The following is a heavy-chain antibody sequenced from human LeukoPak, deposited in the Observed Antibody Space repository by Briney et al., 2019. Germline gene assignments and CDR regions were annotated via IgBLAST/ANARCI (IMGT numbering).Heavy chain of an antibody. CDR1: GFTFNNYA. D-gene: IGHD3-9*01. CDR3: AKDILTGYFSPSFDY. J-gene: IGHJ4*02. Sequence: GESLRLSCAASGFTFNNYAMHWVRQAPGKGLEWVSGISWNSGSIGYADSVKGRFTISRDNAKNSLYLQMNSLRAEDTALYYCAKDILTGYFSPSFDYWGQGTLVTVSS. CDR2: ISWNSGSI. V-gene: IGHV3-9*01.